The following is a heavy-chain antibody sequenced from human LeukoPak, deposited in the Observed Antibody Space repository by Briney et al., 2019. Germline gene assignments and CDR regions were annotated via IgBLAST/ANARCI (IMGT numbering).Heavy chain of an antibody. J-gene: IGHJ4*02. CDR1: GGSITNTNY. CDR3: TRGKPETVLDY. D-gene: IGHD2-21*02. CDR2: VNLQGST. V-gene: IGHV4-4*02. Sequence: ASETLSLTCGVSGGSITNTNYWTWFRQPPGKGLEWIGEVNLQGSTNYNPSLMGRVAISVDTSENHISLQLTSVTAADTAVYYCTRGKPETVLDYWGQGTLVTVSS.